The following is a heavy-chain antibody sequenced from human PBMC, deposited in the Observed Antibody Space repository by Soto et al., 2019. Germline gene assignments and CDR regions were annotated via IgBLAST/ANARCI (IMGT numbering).Heavy chain of an antibody. D-gene: IGHD3-3*01. V-gene: IGHV4-34*01. J-gene: IGHJ4*02. CDR2: INHSGST. Sequence: KPSETLSLTCAVYGGSFSGYYWSWIRQPPGKGLEWIGEINHSGSTNYNPSLKSRVTIAVDTSKNQFSLKLSSVTAADTAVYYCARGYLEWLLPYYFDYWGQGTLVTVSS. CDR1: GGSFSGYY. CDR3: ARGYLEWLLPYYFDY.